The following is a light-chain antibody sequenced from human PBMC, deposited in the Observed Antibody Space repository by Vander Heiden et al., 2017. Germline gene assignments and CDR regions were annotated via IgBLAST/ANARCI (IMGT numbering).Light chain of an antibody. Sequence: QSALTQPDSVSGSPGQSITISCPGTSSAVGSYDLVSWYQQHPGKAPKLMIYEVIKRPSGVSNRFSGSKSGNAASLTISGRQAEDEADYYCCSYGRKSILWVFGGGTKLTVL. CDR1: SSAVGSYDL. CDR2: EVI. J-gene: IGLJ3*02. CDR3: CSYGRKSILWV. V-gene: IGLV2-23*02.